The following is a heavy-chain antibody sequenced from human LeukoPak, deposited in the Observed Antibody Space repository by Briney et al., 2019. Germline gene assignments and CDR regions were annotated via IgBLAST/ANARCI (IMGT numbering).Heavy chain of an antibody. J-gene: IGHJ6*03. V-gene: IGHV3-73*01. CDR2: IRSKANSYAT. Sequence: PGGSLKLSCAASGFTFSGSAMHWVRQASGKGLEWDGRIRSKANSYATAYSASVKGRFTISRDDSKDTAYLQMNSLKTEDTAVYYCASNPIPRGYYYDSSGYSGNYYYYYMDVWGKGTTVTVSS. CDR3: ASNPIPRGYYYDSSGYSGNYYYYYMDV. D-gene: IGHD3-22*01. CDR1: GFTFSGSA.